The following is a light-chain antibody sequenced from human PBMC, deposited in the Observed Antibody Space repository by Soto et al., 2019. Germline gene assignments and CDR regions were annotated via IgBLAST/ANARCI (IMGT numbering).Light chain of an antibody. V-gene: IGLV1-40*01. CDR2: GNT. CDR3: QAYDSSLSGWV. CDR1: SSNIGARND. Sequence: QSVLTQPPSVSGAPGQRVTISCTGSSSNIGARNDVNWYQQFPGTAPKLLIYGNTNRPSGVPDRFSGSKRCTSAALAITGLQAGDEADYYCQAYDSSLSGWVFGGGTKVTVL. J-gene: IGLJ3*02.